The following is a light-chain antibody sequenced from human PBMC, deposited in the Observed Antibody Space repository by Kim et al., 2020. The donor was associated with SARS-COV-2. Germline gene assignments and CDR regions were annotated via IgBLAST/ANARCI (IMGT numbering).Light chain of an antibody. CDR2: DVS. Sequence: SPGERATLPCRASQSLSSNIAWYQQKPGQAPRLLIYDVSTRATGIPARFSGSGSETEFTLTISSLQSEDFALYYCQQYNNWPPWTFGQGTKVDIK. V-gene: IGKV3-15*01. CDR1: QSLSSN. CDR3: QQYNNWPPWT. J-gene: IGKJ1*01.